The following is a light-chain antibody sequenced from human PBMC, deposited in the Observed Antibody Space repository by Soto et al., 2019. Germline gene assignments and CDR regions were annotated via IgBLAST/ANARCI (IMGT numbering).Light chain of an antibody. J-gene: IGKJ4*01. CDR3: QKYNNCPLP. V-gene: IGKV3-15*01. CDR1: LSVSSD. CDR2: RAF. Sequence: EIVMTQSPATLSLSPGERATLSCRASLSVSSDLAWYRQKPGQAPRLLIYRAFTRATGIPARFSGSGFGTDFTLTISSLQSEDFAVDYCQKYNNCPLPFGGGTQVEIK.